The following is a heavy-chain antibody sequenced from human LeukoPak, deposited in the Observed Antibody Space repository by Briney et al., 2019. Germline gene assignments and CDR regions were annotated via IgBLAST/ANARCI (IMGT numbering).Heavy chain of an antibody. V-gene: IGHV4-39*01. D-gene: IGHD3-10*01. CDR2: IYYSGST. CDR3: ASAGSYFTDYYFDY. Sequence: PSETLSLTCTVSGDSISSSDYYWGWIRQPPGKGLEWIGCIYYSGSTYYNPSLKSRVTISVDTSKNQFSLKLSSVTAADTAVYYCASAGSYFTDYYFDYWGQGTLVTVSS. CDR1: GDSISSSDYY. J-gene: IGHJ4*02.